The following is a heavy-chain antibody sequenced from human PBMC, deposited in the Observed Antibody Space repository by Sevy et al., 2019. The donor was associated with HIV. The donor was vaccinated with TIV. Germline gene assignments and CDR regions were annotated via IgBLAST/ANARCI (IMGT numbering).Heavy chain of an antibody. CDR2: ISYDGSNK. D-gene: IGHD6-13*01. V-gene: IGHV3-30*18. Sequence: GGSLRLSCAASGFTFSSYGMRWVRQAPGKGLEWVAVISYDGSNKYYADSVKGRFTISRDNSKNTLYLQMNSLRAEDSAVYYCAKLIAAAGNGVDYWGQGTLVTVSS. CDR3: AKLIAAAGNGVDY. CDR1: GFTFSSYG. J-gene: IGHJ4*02.